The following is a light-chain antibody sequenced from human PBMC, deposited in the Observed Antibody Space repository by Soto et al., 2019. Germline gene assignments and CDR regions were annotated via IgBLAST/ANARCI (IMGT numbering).Light chain of an antibody. J-gene: IGLJ1*01. CDR2: EVS. Sequence: QSALTQPPSASGSPGQSVTISCTGTSSDVGGYNYVSWYQQHPGKAPKLMIYEVSKRPSGVPDRFSGSKSGNTASLTVSGLQVEDEADYYCSSHTTNYTYVFGTGTKLTVL. V-gene: IGLV2-8*01. CDR3: SSHTTNYTYV. CDR1: SSDVGGYNY.